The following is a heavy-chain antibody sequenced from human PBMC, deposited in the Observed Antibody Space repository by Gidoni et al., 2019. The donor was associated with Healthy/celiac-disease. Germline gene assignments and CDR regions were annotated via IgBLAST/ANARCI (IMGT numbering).Heavy chain of an antibody. CDR3: ARAGGSYRIDY. V-gene: IGHV4-59*01. Sequence: QVQLQESGPGLVKPSETPSLTCTVSGGSISSYYWSWIRQPPGQGLEWIGYIYYSGSTNYNPSLKSRVTISVDTSKNQFSLKLSSVTAADTAVYYCARAGGSYRIDYWGQGTLVTVSS. D-gene: IGHD1-26*01. J-gene: IGHJ4*02. CDR1: GGSISSYY. CDR2: IYYSGST.